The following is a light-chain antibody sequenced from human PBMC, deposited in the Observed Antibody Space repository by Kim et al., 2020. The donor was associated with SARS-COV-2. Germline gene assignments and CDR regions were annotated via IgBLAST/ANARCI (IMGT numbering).Light chain of an antibody. Sequence: SSELTQDPAVSVALGQTVRITCQGDSLRSYYANWYQQKPGQAPILLIYGKNNRPSGIPDRFSGSSSGNTASLTITGTQAGDEADYYCNSRDTNDIVLFGGGIHLTFL. V-gene: IGLV3-19*01. J-gene: IGLJ2*01. CDR3: NSRDTNDIVL. CDR1: SLRSYY. CDR2: GKN.